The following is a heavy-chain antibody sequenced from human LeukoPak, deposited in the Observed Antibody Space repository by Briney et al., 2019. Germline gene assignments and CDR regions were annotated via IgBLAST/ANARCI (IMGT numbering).Heavy chain of an antibody. V-gene: IGHV4-34*01. CDR1: GGSFSGYY. Sequence: SETLSLTCAVYGGSFSGYYWSWIRQPPGKGLEWIGEINHSGSTNYNPSLKSRVTISVDTSKNQFSLKLSYVTAADTAVYYCARQYSSGWYFSFDYWGQGTLVTVSS. CDR2: INHSGST. CDR3: ARQYSSGWYFSFDY. J-gene: IGHJ4*02. D-gene: IGHD6-19*01.